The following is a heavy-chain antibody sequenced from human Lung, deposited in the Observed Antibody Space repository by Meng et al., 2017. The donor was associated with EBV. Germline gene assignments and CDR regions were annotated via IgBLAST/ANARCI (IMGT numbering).Heavy chain of an antibody. Sequence: GQRVNAGVKGKKPWSSGKVSCKASGGTFSSYAISWVRQAPGQGLEWMGGIIPIFGTANYAQKFQGRVTITADESTSTAYMELSSLRSEDTAVYYCARGDGYNEYNWFDPWGQGTLVTVSS. V-gene: IGHV1-69*01. CDR2: IIPIFGTA. CDR1: GGTFSSYA. D-gene: IGHD5-24*01. CDR3: ARGDGYNEYNWFDP. J-gene: IGHJ5*02.